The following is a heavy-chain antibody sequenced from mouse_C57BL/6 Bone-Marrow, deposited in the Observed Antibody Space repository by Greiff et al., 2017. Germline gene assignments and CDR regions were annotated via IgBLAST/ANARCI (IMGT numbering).Heavy chain of an antibody. Sequence: EVQLQQSGAELVRPGASVKLSCTASGFNIKDDYIHWVKQRPEQGLEWIGWIDPEIGDTEYVSKFQGKATITSDTSSNTAYLQLSSLTSEDTAVYYCSSVDGNYFDFWGQGTPLTVAS. D-gene: IGHD2-3*01. CDR2: IDPEIGDT. CDR1: GFNIKDDY. CDR3: SSVDGNYFDF. V-gene: IGHV14-4*01. J-gene: IGHJ2*01.